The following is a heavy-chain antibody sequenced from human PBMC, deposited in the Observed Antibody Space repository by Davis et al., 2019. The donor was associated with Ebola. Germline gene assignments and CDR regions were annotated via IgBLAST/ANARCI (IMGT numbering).Heavy chain of an antibody. CDR3: ARGSLPGDYYYYYMDV. CDR2: ISYDGSNK. J-gene: IGHJ6*03. D-gene: IGHD2-21*01. Sequence: GESLKISCAASGFTFSSYAMHWVRQAPGKGLEWVAVISYDGSNKYYADSVKGRFTISRDNSKNTLYLQMNSLRSEDTAVYYCARGSLPGDYYYYYMDVWGKGTTVTVSS. V-gene: IGHV3-30-3*01. CDR1: GFTFSSYA.